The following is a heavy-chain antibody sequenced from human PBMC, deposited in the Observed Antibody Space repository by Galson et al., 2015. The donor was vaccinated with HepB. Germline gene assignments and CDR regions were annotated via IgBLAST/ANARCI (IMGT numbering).Heavy chain of an antibody. CDR3: ARDRSSSWYSFFDY. V-gene: IGHV1-3*01. D-gene: IGHD6-13*01. Sequence: SVKVSCKASGYTFTSYAMHWVRQAPGQRLEWMGWINAGNGNTKYSQKFQGRVTITRDTSASTAYMELSSLRSEDTAVYYCARDRSSSWYSFFDYWGQGTLSPSPQ. J-gene: IGHJ4*02. CDR2: INAGNGNT. CDR1: GYTFTSYA.